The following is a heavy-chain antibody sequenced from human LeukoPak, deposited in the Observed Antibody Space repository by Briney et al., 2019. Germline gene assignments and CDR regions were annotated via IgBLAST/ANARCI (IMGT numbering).Heavy chain of an antibody. CDR1: GFTFSSYG. Sequence: GRSLRLSRAASGFTFSSYGMHWVRQAPGKGLEWVAVIWHDGSNKYYTDSVKGRFTISRDNSKNTLYLQMNSLRAEDTAVYYCANYYDGLDYWGQGTLVTVSS. CDR3: ANYYDGLDY. CDR2: IWHDGSNK. D-gene: IGHD3-22*01. V-gene: IGHV3-33*06. J-gene: IGHJ4*02.